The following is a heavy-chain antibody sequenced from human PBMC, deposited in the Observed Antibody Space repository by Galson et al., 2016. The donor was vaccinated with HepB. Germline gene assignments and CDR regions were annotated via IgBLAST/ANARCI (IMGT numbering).Heavy chain of an antibody. CDR2: IKPDGSEK. CDR3: AGGTGWLIEY. D-gene: IGHD6-19*01. J-gene: IGHJ4*02. Sequence: SLRLSCATSGFTFSTFWMAWVRQAPGKGLEWVGNIKPDGSEKYYAQTVRGRFAISRDNTQNSLYVQMNSLKAEATAVYYCAGGTGWLIEYWGQGTVVTVSS. V-gene: IGHV3-7*03. CDR1: GFTFSTFW.